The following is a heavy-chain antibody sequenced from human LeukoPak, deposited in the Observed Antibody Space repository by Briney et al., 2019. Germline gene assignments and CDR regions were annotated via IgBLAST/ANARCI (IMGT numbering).Heavy chain of an antibody. CDR3: ATADYYDSSGYWQFNWFDP. V-gene: IGHV1-24*01. CDR1: GYTLTELS. D-gene: IGHD3-22*01. Sequence: VASVTVSCKVSGYTLTELSMHWVRQAPGKGLEWMGGFDPEDGETIYAQKFQGRVTMTEDTSTDTAYMELSSLRSEDTAVYYCATADYYDSSGYWQFNWFDPWGQGTLVTVSS. CDR2: FDPEDGET. J-gene: IGHJ5*02.